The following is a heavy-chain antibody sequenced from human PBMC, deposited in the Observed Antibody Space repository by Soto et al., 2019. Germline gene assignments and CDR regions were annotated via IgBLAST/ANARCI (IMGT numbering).Heavy chain of an antibody. CDR1: GFIFSSYA. J-gene: IGHJ4*02. V-gene: IGHV3-23*01. D-gene: IGHD3-10*01. CDR2: ISGSGGST. Sequence: GGALRLSCAASGFIFSSYAMSWVLQAPWKGLEWVSAISGSGGSTYYADSVKGRFTISRDNSKNTLYLQMNSLRAEDTAVYYCAKGLDYYGSGSYSALYYFDYWGQGTLVTVSS. CDR3: AKGLDYYGSGSYSALYYFDY.